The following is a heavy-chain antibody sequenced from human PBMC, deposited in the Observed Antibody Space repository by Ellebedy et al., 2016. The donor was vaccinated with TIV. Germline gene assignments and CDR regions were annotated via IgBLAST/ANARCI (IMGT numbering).Heavy chain of an antibody. Sequence: GGSLRLSCAASGFTFSRYGMQWVRQTPGKGLVRVARINSDGSCTSYEDSVQGRFTISRDNAKNTLYLQMNSLRVEDTTEYYCANAYSYGYSLDYWGQGTLVPVSS. J-gene: IGHJ4*02. V-gene: IGHV3-74*01. CDR3: ANAYSYGYSLDY. D-gene: IGHD5-18*01. CDR2: INSDGSCT. CDR1: GFTFSRYG.